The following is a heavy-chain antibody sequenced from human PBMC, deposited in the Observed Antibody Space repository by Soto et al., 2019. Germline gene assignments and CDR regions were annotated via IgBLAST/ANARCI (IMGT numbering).Heavy chain of an antibody. J-gene: IGHJ5*02. D-gene: IGHD2-2*01. CDR3: AKAVAGPAAMPHWLDP. CDR2: IYSGGST. V-gene: IGHV3-53*05. CDR1: GFTVSSTY. Sequence: GGSLRLSCAASGFTVSSTYMSWVRQAPGKGLEWVSVIYSGGSTYYADSVKGRFTISRDNSKNTLYLQMNSLRAEDTAVYYCAKAVAGPAAMPHWLDPWGQGTLVTVSS.